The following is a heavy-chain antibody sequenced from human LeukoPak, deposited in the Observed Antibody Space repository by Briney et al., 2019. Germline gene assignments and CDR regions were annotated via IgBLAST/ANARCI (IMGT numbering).Heavy chain of an antibody. CDR2: IYTSGST. J-gene: IGHJ4*02. V-gene: IGHV4-4*07. CDR3: ARHAYYDFWSGYFYYFDY. CDR1: GGSISSYY. D-gene: IGHD3-3*01. Sequence: SETLSLTCTVSGGSISSYYWSWIRQPAGKGLEWIGRIYTSGSTNYNPSLKSRVTMSVDTSKNQFSLKLSSVTAADTAVYYCARHAYYDFWSGYFYYFDYWGQGTLVTVSS.